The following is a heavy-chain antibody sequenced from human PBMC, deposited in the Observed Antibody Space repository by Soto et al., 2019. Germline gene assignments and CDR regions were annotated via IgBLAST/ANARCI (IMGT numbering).Heavy chain of an antibody. CDR2: IIPIFGAA. J-gene: IGHJ5*02. Sequence: ASVKVSCKASGGTFSSYAFSWVRQAPGQGLEWMGGIIPIFGAANYAQKFQGRLTITADESTTTAYMELSSLRSEDTAVYFCARGEGYCSGGSCLPNWFDPWGQGTLVTVSS. V-gene: IGHV1-69*13. CDR1: GGTFSSYA. CDR3: ARGEGYCSGGSCLPNWFDP. D-gene: IGHD2-15*01.